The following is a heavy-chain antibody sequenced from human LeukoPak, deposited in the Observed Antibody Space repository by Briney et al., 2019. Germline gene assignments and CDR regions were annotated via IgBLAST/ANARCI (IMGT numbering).Heavy chain of an antibody. CDR1: GFTFSSYG. CDR3: ARDKRDFDWLIGY. V-gene: IGHV3-30*03. CDR2: ISYDGSNK. J-gene: IGHJ4*02. D-gene: IGHD3-9*01. Sequence: GGSLRLSCAASGFTFSSYGMHWVRQAPGKGLEWVAVISYDGSNKYYADSVKGRFTISRDNSKNTLYLQMNSLRAEDTAVYYCARDKRDFDWLIGYWGQGTLVTVSS.